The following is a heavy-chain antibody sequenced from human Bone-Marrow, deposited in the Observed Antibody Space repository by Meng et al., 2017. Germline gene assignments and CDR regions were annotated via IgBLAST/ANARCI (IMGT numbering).Heavy chain of an antibody. Sequence: QLQLQESGSGLVKPSQTLSLTCAVSGGSISSDNYHWSWIRQPPGKGLESIGYIYHSGTAYYNPSLESRVTISVDRSKNQFSMKLSYVTAADTAVYYCARGDGYNRYFDYWGQGTLVTVSS. D-gene: IGHD5-24*01. CDR3: ARGDGYNRYFDY. J-gene: IGHJ4*02. CDR1: GGSISSDNYH. CDR2: IYHSGTA. V-gene: IGHV4-30-2*01.